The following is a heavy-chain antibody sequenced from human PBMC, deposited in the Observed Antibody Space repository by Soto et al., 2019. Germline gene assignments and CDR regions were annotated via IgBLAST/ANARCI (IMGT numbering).Heavy chain of an antibody. D-gene: IGHD2-21*01. Sequence: SETLSLTCAVYGGSFSGYYWSWIRQPPGKGLEWIGEINHSGSTNYNPSLKSRVTISVDTSKNQFSLKLRSVTAADTAVYYCARGLRWFYPPGVAANWFDPWGQGTLVTVSS. V-gene: IGHV4-34*01. J-gene: IGHJ5*02. CDR2: INHSGST. CDR3: ARGLRWFYPPGVAANWFDP. CDR1: GGSFSGYY.